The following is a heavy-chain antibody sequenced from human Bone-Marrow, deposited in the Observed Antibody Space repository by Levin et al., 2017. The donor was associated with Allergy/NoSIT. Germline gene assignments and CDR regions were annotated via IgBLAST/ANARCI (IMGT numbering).Heavy chain of an antibody. CDR2: VLQSGRA. J-gene: IGHJ4*02. V-gene: IGHV4-4*02. CDR3: ARVKNKFCSSTSCNSAFDL. CDR1: GDSISNTYW. Sequence: ETLSLTCTVFGDSISNTYWWSWVRQSPGKGLEWIGEVLQSGRADYNPSLESRVTMSVDKSKTQFSMRLRSVTAADAAVYYCARVKNKFCSSTSCNSAFDLWGQGALVAVSS. D-gene: IGHD2-2*01.